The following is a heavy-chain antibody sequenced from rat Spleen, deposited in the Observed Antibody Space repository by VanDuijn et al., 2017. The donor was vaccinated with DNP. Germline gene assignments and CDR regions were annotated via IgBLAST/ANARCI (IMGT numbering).Heavy chain of an antibody. CDR2: ISASGGST. CDR3: TTSQTTIAAISGDY. CDR1: GFTFGDYY. D-gene: IGHD1-2*01. Sequence: EVQLVESGGGLVQPGRSLKLSCATSGFTFGDYYMAWVRQAPKKGLEWVASISASGGSTSYRDSVKGRFTISRDNAKSTLYLQMDSLRSEDNATYYWTTSQTTIAAISGDYWGQGVMVTVSS. V-gene: IGHV5-27*01. J-gene: IGHJ2*01.